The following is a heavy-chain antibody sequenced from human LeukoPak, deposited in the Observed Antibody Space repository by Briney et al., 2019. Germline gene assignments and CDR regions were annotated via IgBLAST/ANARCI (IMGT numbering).Heavy chain of an antibody. CDR3: KTDTAMAPVDY. J-gene: IGHJ4*02. Sequence: PGRSLRLSCAASGFTFSSYAMHWVRQAPGKGLEWVAVISYDGSNKYYADSVKGRFTISRDNSKNTLYLQMNSLRAEDTAVYYCKTDTAMAPVDYWGQGTLVTVSS. D-gene: IGHD5-18*01. CDR2: ISYDGSNK. V-gene: IGHV3-30*04. CDR1: GFTFSSYA.